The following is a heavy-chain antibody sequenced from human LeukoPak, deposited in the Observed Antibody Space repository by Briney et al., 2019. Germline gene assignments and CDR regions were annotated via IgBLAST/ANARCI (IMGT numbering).Heavy chain of an antibody. D-gene: IGHD3-10*01. Sequence: GGSLRLSCAASGFTFSSYSMNWVRQAPGKGLEWVSSISSSSSYIYYADSVKGRFTISRDNAKNSLYLQMNSLRAEDTAVYYCARSNSNRYGSGSYYNYWGQGTLVTVSS. V-gene: IGHV3-21*01. CDR2: ISSSSSYI. CDR3: ARSNSNRYGSGSYYNY. CDR1: GFTFSSYS. J-gene: IGHJ4*02.